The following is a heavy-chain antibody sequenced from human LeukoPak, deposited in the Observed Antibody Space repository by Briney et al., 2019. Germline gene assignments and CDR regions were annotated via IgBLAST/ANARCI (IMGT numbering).Heavy chain of an antibody. J-gene: IGHJ4*02. V-gene: IGHV3-53*01. CDR3: ARGAVNSAFLDY. Sequence: PGGSLSLSCAASGFTVSGNFMSWVRQAPGKGLEWVSVIYSGGTTYYADSVKGRFTISRDNSKNTLYLQMNSLRAEDTAVYYCARGAVNSAFLDYWGQGTLVTVSS. CDR1: GFTVSGNF. CDR2: IYSGGTT. D-gene: IGHD1-26*01.